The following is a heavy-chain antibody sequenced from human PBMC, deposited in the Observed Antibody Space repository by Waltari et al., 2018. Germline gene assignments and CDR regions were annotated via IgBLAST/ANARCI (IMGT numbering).Heavy chain of an antibody. CDR2: IYSGGST. J-gene: IGHJ3*02. CDR3: ARGYFDWLRHRDDAFDI. Sequence: EVQLVETGGGLIQPGGSLRLSCAASGFTVSSNYMSWVRQAPGKGLEWVSVIYSGGSTYYADSVKGRFTISRDNSKNTLYLQMNSLRAEDTAVYYCARGYFDWLRHRDDAFDIWAKGQWSPSLQ. V-gene: IGHV3-53*02. D-gene: IGHD3-9*01. CDR1: GFTVSSNY.